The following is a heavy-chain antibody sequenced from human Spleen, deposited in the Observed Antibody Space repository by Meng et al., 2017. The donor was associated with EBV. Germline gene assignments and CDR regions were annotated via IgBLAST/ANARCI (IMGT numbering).Heavy chain of an antibody. V-gene: IGHV4-39*01. CDR3: ARVLLTVTTRWFDP. D-gene: IGHD4-17*01. CDR2: IHSSGNT. J-gene: IGHJ5*02. Sequence: QLEESGPGLVKPSETLFLTCTVWGNSISSSIYYWGWIRHPPGKGLEWIGTIHSSGNTYYNPSLKSRVTMSLDKGNNQFSMSLMSVTAADTAVYYCARVLLTVTTRWFDPWGQGTLVTVSS. CDR1: GNSISSSIYY.